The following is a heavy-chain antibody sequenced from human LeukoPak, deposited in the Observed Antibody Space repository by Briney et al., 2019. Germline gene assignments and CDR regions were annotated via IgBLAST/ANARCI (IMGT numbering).Heavy chain of an antibody. D-gene: IGHD6-19*01. V-gene: IGHV3-74*01. CDR2: INPEGAST. CDR1: GFAFSTYW. CDR3: ARGTAITAGIDF. Sequence: GGSLRLSCTASGFAFSTYWMFWVRQAPGKGLVWVSQINPEGASTTYGDPAKGRFTASRENAKNALHLQMNSLRVDDTAVYYCARGTAITAGIDFWGQGTLVTVSS. J-gene: IGHJ4*02.